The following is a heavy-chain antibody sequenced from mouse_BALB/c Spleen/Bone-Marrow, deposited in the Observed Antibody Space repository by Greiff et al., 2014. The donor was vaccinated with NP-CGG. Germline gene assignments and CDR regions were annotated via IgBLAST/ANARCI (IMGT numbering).Heavy chain of an antibody. D-gene: IGHD2-2*01. CDR1: GYAFSTYW. CDR3: AITGYQAWFTY. Sequence: QVQIQQSGTELMKPGASVKISCKATGYAFSTYWIQWIKQRPGHGLDWIGEISPGTGNTNNNEKFRGKATFTADASSNTAYMQLSRLTSEDSAVYFCAITGYQAWFTYWGQGTLVTVSP. J-gene: IGHJ3*01. CDR2: ISPGTGNT. V-gene: IGHV1-9*01.